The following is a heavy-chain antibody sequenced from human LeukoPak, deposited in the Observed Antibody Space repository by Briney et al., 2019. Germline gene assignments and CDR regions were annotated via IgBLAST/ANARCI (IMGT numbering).Heavy chain of an antibody. D-gene: IGHD5-12*01. J-gene: IGHJ4*02. CDR2: IYYSGST. CDR3: ARVILGSGYEYYFDY. Sequence: PSETLSLTCTASGGSISSYYWSWIRQPPGKGLEWIGYIYYSGSTNYNPSLKSRVTISVDTSKNQFSLKLSSVTAADTAVYYCARVILGSGYEYYFDYWGQGTLVTVSS. V-gene: IGHV4-59*01. CDR1: GGSISSYY.